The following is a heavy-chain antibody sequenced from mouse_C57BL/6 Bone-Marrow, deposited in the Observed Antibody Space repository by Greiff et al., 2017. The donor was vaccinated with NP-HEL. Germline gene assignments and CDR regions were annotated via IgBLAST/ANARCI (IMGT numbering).Heavy chain of an antibody. CDR1: GYAFTNYL. D-gene: IGHD2-4*01. CDR3: ARKGGYDYYYFDY. J-gene: IGHJ2*01. Sequence: VQLVESGAELVRPGTSVKVSCKASGYAFTNYLIEWVKQRPGQGLEWIGVINPGSGGTNYNEKFKGKATLTADKSSSTAYMQLSSLTSEDSAVYFCARKGGYDYYYFDYWGQGTTLTVSS. CDR2: INPGSGGT. V-gene: IGHV1-54*01.